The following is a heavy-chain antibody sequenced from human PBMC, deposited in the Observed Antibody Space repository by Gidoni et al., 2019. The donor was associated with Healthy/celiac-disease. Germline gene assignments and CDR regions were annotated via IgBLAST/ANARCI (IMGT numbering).Heavy chain of an antibody. J-gene: IGHJ5*02. CDR1: GGSISSYY. D-gene: IGHD3-10*01. V-gene: IGHV4-59*01. Sequence: QVQLQESGPGLVKPSETLSLTCTVSGGSISSYYWRWIRQPPGKGLEWIGYIYYSGSTNYNPSLKSRVTISVDTSKNQFSLKLSSVTAADTAVYYCARARFGPRGSPGRFDPWGQGTLVTVSS. CDR3: ARARFGPRGSPGRFDP. CDR2: IYYSGST.